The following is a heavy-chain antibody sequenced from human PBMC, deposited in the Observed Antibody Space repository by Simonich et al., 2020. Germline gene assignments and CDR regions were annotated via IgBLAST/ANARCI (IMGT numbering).Heavy chain of an antibody. V-gene: IGHV5-51*01. D-gene: IGHD1-1*01. J-gene: IGHJ3*02. Sequence: EVQLVQSGAEVKKPGESLKISCKGSGYSFTSYWIGWVCQMPGKGLEWMSISYPGDSDTRYNPPFQGHVTISADKSISTAYLQWSSLKASDTAMYYCARQLNDFDIWGQGTMVTVSS. CDR3: ARQLNDFDI. CDR1: GYSFTSYW. CDR2: SYPGDSDT.